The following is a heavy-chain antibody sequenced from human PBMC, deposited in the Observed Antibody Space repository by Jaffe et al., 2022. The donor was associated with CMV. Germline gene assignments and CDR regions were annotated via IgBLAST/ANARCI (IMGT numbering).Heavy chain of an antibody. CDR3: ARLAPRFWSLSYYYYYMDV. D-gene: IGHD3-3*01. V-gene: IGHV3-7*03. CDR2: IKQDGSEK. J-gene: IGHJ6*03. CDR1: GFTFSSYW. Sequence: EVQLVESGGGLVQPGGSLRLSCAASGFTFSSYWMSWVRQAPGKGLEWVANIKQDGSEKYYVDSVKGRFTISRDNAKNSLYLQMNSLRAEDTAVYYCARLAPRFWSLSYYYYYMDVWGKGTTVTVSS.